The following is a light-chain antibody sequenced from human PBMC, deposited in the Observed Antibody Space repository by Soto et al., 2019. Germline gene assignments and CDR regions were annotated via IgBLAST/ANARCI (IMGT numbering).Light chain of an antibody. V-gene: IGKV1-39*01. CDR1: QSISSY. CDR3: QQSYSTLIT. CDR2: AAS. J-gene: IGKJ5*01. Sequence: DIQITQSPSSLSASVGDRFIITLRASQSISSYLNWYQQKPGKAPKLLIYAASSLQSGVPSRFSGSGSGTDFTLTISSLQPEDFATYYCQQSYSTLITFGQGARLEIK.